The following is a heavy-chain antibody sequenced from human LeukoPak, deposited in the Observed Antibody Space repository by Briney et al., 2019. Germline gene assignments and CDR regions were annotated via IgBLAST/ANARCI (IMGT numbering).Heavy chain of an antibody. J-gene: IGHJ4*02. CDR3: ARGTPYYDILTGYLSDY. CDR2: INPNSGGT. V-gene: IGHV1-2*02. CDR1: GYTFTGYY. D-gene: IGHD3-9*01. Sequence: GASVKVSCKASGYTFTGYYMHWVRQAPGQGLEWMGWINPNSGGTNYAQKFQGRVTMTRDTSISTAYMELSRLRSDDTAVYYCARGTPYYDILTGYLSDYWGQGTLVTVSS.